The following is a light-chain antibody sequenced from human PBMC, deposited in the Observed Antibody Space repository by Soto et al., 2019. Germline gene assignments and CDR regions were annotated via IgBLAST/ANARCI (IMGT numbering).Light chain of an antibody. CDR1: QRVSSSY. J-gene: IGKJ5*01. CDR3: QQYGSSST. Sequence: EIVLTQSTGTLSLSPGERASLSCRASQRVSSSYLAWYQQKPGQPPRLLICAASSRATGIPDRFSGSGSGTDFTLTISRLEPEDFAVYYCQQYGSSSTFGQGTRLEI. CDR2: AAS. V-gene: IGKV3-20*01.